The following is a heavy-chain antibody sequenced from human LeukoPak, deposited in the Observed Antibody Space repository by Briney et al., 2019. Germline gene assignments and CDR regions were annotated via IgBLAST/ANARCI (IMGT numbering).Heavy chain of an antibody. D-gene: IGHD6-13*01. Sequence: ASVKVSCKASGYTFTTYPLNWVRQAPGQGLEWMGWIDTNTGNPTYAQGFTGRFVFSLDTSVSTAYLQISSLKAEDTAVYYCARDLAGSSSWFLFDYWGQGTLVTVSS. CDR1: GYTFTTYP. CDR3: ARDLAGSSSWFLFDY. J-gene: IGHJ4*02. CDR2: IDTNTGNP. V-gene: IGHV7-4-1*02.